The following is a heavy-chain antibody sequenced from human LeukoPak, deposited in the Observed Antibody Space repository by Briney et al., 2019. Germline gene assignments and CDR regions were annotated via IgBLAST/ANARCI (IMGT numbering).Heavy chain of an antibody. CDR2: ISYDGSNK. CDR1: GLIFSSYG. D-gene: IGHD3-10*01. V-gene: IGHV3-30*18. Sequence: GGSLRLSCAASGLIFSSYGMHWVRQAPGKGLEWVADISYDGSNKYYADSVRRRFTISRDNSKNSLYLQTNSLRAEDTAVYYCAKDGDSGDFDYWGQGTLVTVSS. J-gene: IGHJ4*02. CDR3: AKDGDSGDFDY.